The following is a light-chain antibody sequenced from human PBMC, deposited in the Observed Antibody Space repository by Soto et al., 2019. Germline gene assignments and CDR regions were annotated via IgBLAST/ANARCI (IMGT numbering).Light chain of an antibody. CDR1: QGVNIN. Sequence: EIRMKQSPAPLSVSPCERATLFCSASQGVNINLDWYQQKPGQAPRLLIYGTSTRPTGVPARFSGSGSGTEFTLTISNLQSEDFAIYYCQQYNDWPPLTFGGGTKVDIK. J-gene: IGKJ4*01. CDR2: GTS. V-gene: IGKV3-15*01. CDR3: QQYNDWPPLT.